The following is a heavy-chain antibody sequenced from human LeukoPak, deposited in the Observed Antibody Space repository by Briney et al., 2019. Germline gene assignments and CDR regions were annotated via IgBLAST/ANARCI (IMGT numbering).Heavy chain of an antibody. J-gene: IGHJ3*02. CDR3: AKVLLWFGEPPQAFDI. CDR1: GFTFSSYA. CDR2: ISGSGGST. D-gene: IGHD3-10*01. Sequence: GGSLRLSCAASGFTFSSYAMSWVRQAPGKGLEWVSAISGSGGSTYSADSVKGRFTISRDNSKNTLYLQMNSLRAEDTAVYYCAKVLLWFGEPPQAFDIWGQGTMVTVSS. V-gene: IGHV3-23*01.